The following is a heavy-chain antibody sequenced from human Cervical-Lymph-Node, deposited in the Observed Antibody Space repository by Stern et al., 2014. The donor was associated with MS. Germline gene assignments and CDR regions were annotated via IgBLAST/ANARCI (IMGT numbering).Heavy chain of an antibody. J-gene: IGHJ5*02. V-gene: IGHV1-58*01. D-gene: IGHD6-6*01. CDR2: IVVGSGNT. Sequence: HLVESGPEVKKPGTSVKVSCKASGFTFTSSAVQWVRQARGQRLEWIGWIVVGSGNTNYAQKFQERVTITRDMSTSTAYMELSSLRSEDTAVYYCAASLHPHPLYSSSPWGQGTLVTVSS. CDR1: GFTFTSSA. CDR3: AASLHPHPLYSSSP.